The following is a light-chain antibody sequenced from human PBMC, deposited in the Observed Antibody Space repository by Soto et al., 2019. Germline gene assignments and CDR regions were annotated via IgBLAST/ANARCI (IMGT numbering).Light chain of an antibody. CDR2: GAS. J-gene: IGKJ1*01. V-gene: IGKV3-15*01. Sequence: ETVMTQSPATLSVSPGERATLSCRASQRVNSNLAWYQQKLGQAPRVVIYGASTRAAGIPARFSGSGSGTEFILTISSLQSEDFAFYYCQHYNTWPWTFGQGTKVEIK. CDR1: QRVNSN. CDR3: QHYNTWPWT.